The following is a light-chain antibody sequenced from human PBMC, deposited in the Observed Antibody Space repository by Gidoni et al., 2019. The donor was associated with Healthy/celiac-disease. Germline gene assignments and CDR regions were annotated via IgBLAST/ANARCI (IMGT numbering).Light chain of an antibody. CDR3: SSYAGSNNLV. V-gene: IGLV2-8*01. J-gene: IGLJ2*01. Sequence: QCALTQPPSAAGSPGQSVTISCTGTSSDVGGYNYVSWYQQHPGKAPKLMISDVRKRPSRVPYRFSGSKSGHTASLTVSGLQAAVVADSSCSSYAGSNNLVFGGGPTLTVL. CDR1: SSDVGGYNY. CDR2: DVR.